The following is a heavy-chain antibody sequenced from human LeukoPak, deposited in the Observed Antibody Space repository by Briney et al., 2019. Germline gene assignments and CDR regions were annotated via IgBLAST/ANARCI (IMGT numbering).Heavy chain of an antibody. CDR1: GGSITNTNY. CDR2: VTLQGST. CDR3: AREGGPYRPLDY. J-gene: IGHJ4*02. V-gene: IGHV4-4*02. Sequence: SETLSLNCGVDGGSITNTNYWHWVRQPPGKGLEWIGEVTLQGSTNYNTSLMGRVAFSVDKSENHISLHLTSVTAADSAVYYCAREGGPYRPLDYSGQGTLVTVSS.